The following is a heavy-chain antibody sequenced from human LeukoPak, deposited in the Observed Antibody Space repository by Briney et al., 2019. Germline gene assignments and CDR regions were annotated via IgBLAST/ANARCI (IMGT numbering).Heavy chain of an antibody. CDR3: AKGVDSNFYYYYYMDV. V-gene: IGHV3-30*02. D-gene: IGHD4-11*01. CDR1: GFTFSNYG. Sequence: GGSLRLSCAASGFTFSNYGMQWVRQAPGKGLEWVAFIRYDGSNNYYADSVKGRFTISRDNSKNTLYLQMNSLRAEDTAVYYCAKGVDSNFYYYYYMDVWGKGTTVTVSS. CDR2: IRYDGSNN. J-gene: IGHJ6*03.